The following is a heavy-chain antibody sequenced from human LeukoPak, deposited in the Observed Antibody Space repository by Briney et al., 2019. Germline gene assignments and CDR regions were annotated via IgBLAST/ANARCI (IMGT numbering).Heavy chain of an antibody. V-gene: IGHV4-39*01. Sequence: SETLSLTCTVTGGSISSDSYYWGWIRQPPGKRLEWIGSIYYSASPFYNPSLRSRVTMSVDTSKNHFALKLSSVTAADTAVYYCARQTYFYEASGHLNDNWGQGTLVTVSS. D-gene: IGHD2-15*01. CDR1: GGSISSDSYY. CDR3: ARQTYFYEASGHLNDN. J-gene: IGHJ4*02. CDR2: IYYSASP.